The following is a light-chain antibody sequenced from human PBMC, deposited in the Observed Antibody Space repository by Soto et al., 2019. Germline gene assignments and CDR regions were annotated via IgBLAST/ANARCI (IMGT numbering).Light chain of an antibody. CDR2: AAS. Sequence: DIQMTQSPSSLSASVGDRVTITCRASQSISSYLNWYQQKPGKAPKLLIYAASSLQSGVPSRFSGSGSGTDFNLTISSLQHEDFATYYCQQSYSTHLTFGQGTKVEIK. J-gene: IGKJ1*01. CDR1: QSISSY. V-gene: IGKV1-39*01. CDR3: QQSYSTHLT.